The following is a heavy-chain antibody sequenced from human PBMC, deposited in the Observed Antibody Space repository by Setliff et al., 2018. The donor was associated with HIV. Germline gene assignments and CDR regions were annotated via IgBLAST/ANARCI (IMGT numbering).Heavy chain of an antibody. CDR3: ARVSTDYVWGSFLSSGPYYFDF. CDR1: GDSITSGTYY. D-gene: IGHD3-16*01. V-gene: IGHV4-61*09. Sequence: SETLSLTCTVSGDSITSGTYYRSWIRQPAGMRLEWIGHISTSGTTNYNPSLKSRVTISADTSKSQFSLKLTSVTAADTAAYFCARVSTDYVWGSFLSSGPYYFDFWGQGALVTVS. J-gene: IGHJ4*02. CDR2: ISTSGTT.